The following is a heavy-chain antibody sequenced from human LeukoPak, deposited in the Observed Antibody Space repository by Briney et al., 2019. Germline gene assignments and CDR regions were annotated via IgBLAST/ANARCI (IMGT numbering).Heavy chain of an antibody. CDR3: AKAYPYYDFWSGYYDY. D-gene: IGHD3-3*01. J-gene: IGHJ4*02. CDR1: GFTFSSYA. V-gene: IGHV3-23*01. Sequence: GGSLRLSCAASGFTFSSYAMSWVRQAPGKGLEWVSAISGSGGSTYYADSVKGRFTISSDNSKNTLSLQMNSLRAEDTAVYYCAKAYPYYDFWSGYYDYWGQGTLVTVSS. CDR2: ISGSGGST.